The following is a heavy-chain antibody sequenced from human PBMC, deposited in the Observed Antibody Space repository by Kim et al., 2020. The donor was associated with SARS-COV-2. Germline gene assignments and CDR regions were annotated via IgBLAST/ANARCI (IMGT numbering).Heavy chain of an antibody. CDR3: ARVVNSILIGFDS. CDR2: INYSGTT. D-gene: IGHD3-22*01. J-gene: IGHJ4*02. V-gene: IGHV4-34*01. CDR1: DGSLNGFY. Sequence: SETLSLTFGIFDGSLNGFYWNWIRQPPGKGLEWIGEINYSGTTNSNPSLKKRLTIAVDTSKNKFSLSLSSVTAADTAVYYCARVVNSILIGFDSWGQGNLVTVSS.